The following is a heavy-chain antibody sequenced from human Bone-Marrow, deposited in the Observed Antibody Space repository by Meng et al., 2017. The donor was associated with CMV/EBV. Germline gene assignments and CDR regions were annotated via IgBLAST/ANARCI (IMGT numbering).Heavy chain of an antibody. CDR3: AKDTGSGYDLVSIGGYYFDY. CDR2: ISWNSGSI. D-gene: IGHD5-12*01. V-gene: IGHV3-9*01. J-gene: IGHJ4*02. CDR1: GFTFSSYS. Sequence: SLKISCAASGFTFSSYSMNWVRQAPGKGLEWVSGISWNSGSIGYADSVKGRFTIPRDNAKNSLYLQMNRLRAEDTALYYCAKDTGSGYDLVSIGGYYFDYWGQGTRVTVSS.